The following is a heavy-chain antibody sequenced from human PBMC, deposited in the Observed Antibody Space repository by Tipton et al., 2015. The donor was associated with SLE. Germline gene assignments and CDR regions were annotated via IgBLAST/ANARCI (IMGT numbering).Heavy chain of an antibody. D-gene: IGHD7-27*01. Sequence: QSGPEVKKPGASVKVSCKASRYTFTSYDINWVRQATGQGLEWMGWMNPNSGNTGYAQKFQGRVTMNRDISIATAYMELSSLGSEDTAVYYCARGWGANWGPGTLVTVSP. J-gene: IGHJ4*02. V-gene: IGHV1-8*01. CDR1: RYTFTSYD. CDR3: ARGWGAN. CDR2: MNPNSGNT.